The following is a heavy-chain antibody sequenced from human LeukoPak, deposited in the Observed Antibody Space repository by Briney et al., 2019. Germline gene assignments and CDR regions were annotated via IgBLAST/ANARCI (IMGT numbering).Heavy chain of an antibody. J-gene: IGHJ5*02. CDR2: IYYSGST. CDR1: GGSISSYY. V-gene: IGHV4-59*08. Sequence: SETLSLTCTVSGGSISSYYWSWIRQPPGKGLEWIGYIYYSGSTNYNPSLKSRVTISVDTSKNQFSLKLSSVTAADAAVYYCARHVSSGWSGSFGWFDPWGQGTLVTVSS. CDR3: ARHVSSGWSGSFGWFDP. D-gene: IGHD6-19*01.